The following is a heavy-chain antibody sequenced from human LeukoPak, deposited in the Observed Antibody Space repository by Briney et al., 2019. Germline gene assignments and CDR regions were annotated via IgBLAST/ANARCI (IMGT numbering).Heavy chain of an antibody. CDR1: GFTFSTNA. CDR2: ISGSGAST. Sequence: PGGSLRLSCLTSGFTFSTNAMSWVRQAPGKGLEWISGISGSGASTYYADSVTGRFTISRDNSRNTLYLQMNSLRGDDTAVYYCAKDEVKGRLELPSWGQGTLVTVSS. J-gene: IGHJ4*02. D-gene: IGHD1-7*01. V-gene: IGHV3-23*01. CDR3: AKDEVKGRLELPS.